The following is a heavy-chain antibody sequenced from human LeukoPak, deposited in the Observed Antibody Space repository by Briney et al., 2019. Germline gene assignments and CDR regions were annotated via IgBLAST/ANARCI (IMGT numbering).Heavy chain of an antibody. CDR2: ISSSGSTI. CDR3: ARAVVPAAGQEGGFDY. Sequence: PGGSLRLSCAASGFTFSSYEMNWVRQAPGKGLEWVSYISSSGSTIYYADSVKGRFTISRDNAKNSLYLQMNSLRAEDTAVYYCARAVVPAAGQEGGFDYWGQGTLVTVSS. D-gene: IGHD2-2*01. CDR1: GFTFSSYE. V-gene: IGHV3-48*03. J-gene: IGHJ4*02.